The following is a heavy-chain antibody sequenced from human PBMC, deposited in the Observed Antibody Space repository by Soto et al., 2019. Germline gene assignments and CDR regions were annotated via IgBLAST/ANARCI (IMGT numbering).Heavy chain of an antibody. D-gene: IGHD6-19*01. CDR3: TTRPAVGFDY. J-gene: IGHJ4*02. Sequence: GGSLRLSCAASGFTFSNAWMNWVRQAPGKGLEWVGRIKSKTDGETTDYAAPVKGRFTISRDDSKNTLYLQMNSLKTEDTAVYYCTTRPAVGFDYWGQGTLVTVSS. CDR1: GFTFSNAW. V-gene: IGHV3-15*07. CDR2: IKSKTDGETT.